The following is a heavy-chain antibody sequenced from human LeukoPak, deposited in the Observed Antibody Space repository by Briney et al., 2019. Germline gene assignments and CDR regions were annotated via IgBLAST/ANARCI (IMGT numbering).Heavy chain of an antibody. D-gene: IGHD6-6*01. Sequence: SETLSLTCTVPDDSITMYYWTWIRQPPGKGLEWIGYVDHTGSTKFNPSLNGRVSISRDTSNNFFSLKLTSVTAADTSIYFCATSTKTVRPDSWDSWGQGTLVSVSS. J-gene: IGHJ4*02. V-gene: IGHV4-59*12. CDR1: DDSITMYY. CDR3: ATSTKTVRPDSWDS. CDR2: VDHTGST.